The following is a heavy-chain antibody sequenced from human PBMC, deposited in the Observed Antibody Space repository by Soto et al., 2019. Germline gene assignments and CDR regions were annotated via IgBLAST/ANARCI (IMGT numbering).Heavy chain of an antibody. J-gene: IGHJ4*02. Sequence: GGSLRLSCAASGFTFSSYAMSWVRQAPGKGLEWVSAISGSGGSTYYADSVKGRFTISRDNSKNTLYLQMNSLRAEDTAVYYCAKDLDYYDSSGYAVAYFAYWGQGTLVTVSS. CDR3: AKDLDYYDSSGYAVAYFAY. D-gene: IGHD3-22*01. CDR1: GFTFSSYA. CDR2: ISGSGGST. V-gene: IGHV3-23*01.